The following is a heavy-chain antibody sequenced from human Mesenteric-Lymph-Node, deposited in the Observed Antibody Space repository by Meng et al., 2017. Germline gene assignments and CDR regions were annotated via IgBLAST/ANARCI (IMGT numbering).Heavy chain of an antibody. D-gene: IGHD6-19*01. CDR2: ISSSGSTI. V-gene: IGHV3-11*01. CDR1: GFTFSDYY. CDR3: ARASYSSGWYPVYFDS. J-gene: IGHJ4*02. Sequence: GESLKISCAASGFTFSDYYMSWIRQAPGKGLEWVSYISSSGSTIYYADSVKGRFTISRDNAKNSLYLQMNSLRAEDTAVYFCARASYSSGWYPVYFDSWGQGTLVTVSS.